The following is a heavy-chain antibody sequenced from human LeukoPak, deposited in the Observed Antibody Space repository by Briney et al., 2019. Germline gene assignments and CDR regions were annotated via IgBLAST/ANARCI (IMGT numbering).Heavy chain of an antibody. CDR1: GFSFSNSA. CDR3: VKGVTMVRGSREFDY. Sequence: PVGSLRLSCTASGFSFSNSAMTWVRQAPGKRLEWVSSIGGGGSSYYAASLTGRFTISRDNSKNTVYLQMNNLRAEDTAIFYCVKGVTMVRGSREFDYWGQGTLVTVSS. D-gene: IGHD3-10*01. V-gene: IGHV3-23*01. CDR2: IGGGGSS. J-gene: IGHJ4*02.